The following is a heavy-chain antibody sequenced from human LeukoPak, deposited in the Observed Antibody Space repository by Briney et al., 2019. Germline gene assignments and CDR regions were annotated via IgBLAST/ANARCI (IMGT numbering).Heavy chain of an antibody. Sequence: ASVKVSCKASGYTFTSYGISWVRQAPGQGLEWMGWISAYNGNTNYAQKLQGRVTMTTDTSTSTAYMELRSLRSDDTAVYYCARVYYDILTGYPYPGYWGQGTLVTASS. CDR2: ISAYNGNT. CDR1: GYTFTSYG. V-gene: IGHV1-18*01. J-gene: IGHJ4*02. CDR3: ARVYYDILTGYPYPGY. D-gene: IGHD3-9*01.